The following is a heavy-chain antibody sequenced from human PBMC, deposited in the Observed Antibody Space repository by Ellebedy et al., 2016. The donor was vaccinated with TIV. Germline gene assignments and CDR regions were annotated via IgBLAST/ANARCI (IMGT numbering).Heavy chain of an antibody. Sequence: SETLSLXXTVSGGSISSGGYYWSWIRQHPGKGLEWIGYIYYSGSTYYNPSLKSRVTISVDTSKNQFSLKLSSVTAADTAVYYCARGYGYERGRYYFDYWGQGTLVTVSS. CDR3: ARGYGYERGRYYFDY. CDR1: GGSISSGGYY. CDR2: IYYSGST. J-gene: IGHJ4*02. V-gene: IGHV4-31*03. D-gene: IGHD5-18*01.